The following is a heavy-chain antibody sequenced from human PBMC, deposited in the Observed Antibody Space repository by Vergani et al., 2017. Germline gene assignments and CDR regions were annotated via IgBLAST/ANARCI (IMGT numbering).Heavy chain of an antibody. D-gene: IGHD6-13*01. Sequence: EVQLVESGGGLVKPGGSLRLSCAASGFTFSSYSMNWVRQAPGKGLEWVSSISSSSSYIYYADSVKGRFTISRDNAKNSLYLQMNSLRAEDTAVYYCARDGGAAAGTSAFDIRGQGTMVTVSS. CDR3: ARDGGAAAGTSAFDI. CDR2: ISSSSSYI. V-gene: IGHV3-21*01. J-gene: IGHJ3*02. CDR1: GFTFSSYS.